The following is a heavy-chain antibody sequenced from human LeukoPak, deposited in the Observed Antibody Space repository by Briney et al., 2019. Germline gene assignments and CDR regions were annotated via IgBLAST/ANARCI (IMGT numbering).Heavy chain of an antibody. CDR2: ISSSGSTI. CDR1: GFTFSSYE. CDR3: ATTALWFGESLF. D-gene: IGHD3-10*01. V-gene: IGHV3-48*03. J-gene: IGHJ4*02. Sequence: GGSLRLSCAASGFTFSSYEMNWVRQAPGKGLGWVSYISSSGSTIYYADSVKGQFTISRDNAKNSLYLQMNSLRAEDTAVYYCATTALWFGESLFWGQGTLVTVSS.